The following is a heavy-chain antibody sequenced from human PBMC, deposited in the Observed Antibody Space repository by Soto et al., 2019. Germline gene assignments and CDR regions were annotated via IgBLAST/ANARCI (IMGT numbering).Heavy chain of an antibody. CDR3: ARDRPDTYCGGDCPLGYYYHGMDV. Sequence: QVQLVQSVTELKKPGASVSLSCKASGFTFTDYYFNWVRQSPGEGLQWMGIINPSNGFTSFAQKFQDRVTMTTDTSTNTVYIEVRSLRFEDTAVYFCARDRPDTYCGGDCPLGYYYHGMDVWGQGTAVTVSS. D-gene: IGHD2-21*02. V-gene: IGHV1-46*01. J-gene: IGHJ6*02. CDR2: INPSNGFT. CDR1: GFTFTDYY.